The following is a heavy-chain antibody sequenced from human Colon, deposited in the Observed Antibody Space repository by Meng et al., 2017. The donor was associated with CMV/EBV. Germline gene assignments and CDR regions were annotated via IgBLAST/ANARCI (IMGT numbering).Heavy chain of an antibody. Sequence: ASVKVSCKASGYTFTSYDINWVRQATGQGLEWMGWMNPNSGNTGYAQRFQGRVTMTRNTSISTAYMELSSLRSEDTAVYYCARGQRRGGYYGMDVWGQGTTVTVSS. CDR1: GYTFTSYD. J-gene: IGHJ6*02. V-gene: IGHV1-8*01. CDR3: ARGQRRGGYYGMDV. D-gene: IGHD2-2*01. CDR2: MNPNSGNT.